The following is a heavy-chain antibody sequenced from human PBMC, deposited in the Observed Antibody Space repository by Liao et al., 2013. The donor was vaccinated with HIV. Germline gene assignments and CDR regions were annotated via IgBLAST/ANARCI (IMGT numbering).Heavy chain of an antibody. CDR1: GGSISSFQ. J-gene: IGHJ6*03. CDR3: ARGLAIFGVVIMRYYYYYMDV. Sequence: QVQLQESGPGLVKPSETLPLTCTVSGGSISSFQWNWIRQPAGKGLEWIGRIYTSGSTNYNPSLKSRVTMSVDTSKNQFSLKLTSVTAADTAVYYCARGLAIFGVVIMRYYYYYMDVWGKGTTVTVSS. D-gene: IGHD3-3*01. V-gene: IGHV4-4*07. CDR2: IYTSGST.